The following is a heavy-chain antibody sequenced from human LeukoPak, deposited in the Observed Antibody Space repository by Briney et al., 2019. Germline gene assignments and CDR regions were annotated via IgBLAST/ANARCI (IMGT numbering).Heavy chain of an antibody. CDR2: ISSSGSTI. V-gene: IGHV3-48*03. CDR1: GFTFSSYE. Sequence: GGSLRLSCAASGFTFSSYEMNWVRQAPGKGLEGVSDISSSGSTIYYADSVKGRFTISRDNAKNSLYLQMNSLRAEDTAVYYCARTITMVRGVIIKGGFDYWGQGTLVTVSS. J-gene: IGHJ4*02. CDR3: ARTITMVRGVIIKGGFDY. D-gene: IGHD3-10*01.